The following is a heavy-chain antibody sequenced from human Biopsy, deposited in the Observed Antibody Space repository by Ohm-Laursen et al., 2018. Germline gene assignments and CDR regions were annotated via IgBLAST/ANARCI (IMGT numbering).Heavy chain of an antibody. J-gene: IGHJ2*01. D-gene: IGHD5-24*01. V-gene: IGHV4-61*01. CDR3: ASAGYNPDWNFDL. CDR1: GGSVSDSFHF. Sequence: TLSLTCPVSGGSVSDSFHFWSWIRQPPGKGLEWIGDVYYSGTTNYNPSLKSRLTISVDTSKNQFSLNLNSVTAADTAVYYCASAGYNPDWNFDLWGRGTRVTVSS. CDR2: VYYSGTT.